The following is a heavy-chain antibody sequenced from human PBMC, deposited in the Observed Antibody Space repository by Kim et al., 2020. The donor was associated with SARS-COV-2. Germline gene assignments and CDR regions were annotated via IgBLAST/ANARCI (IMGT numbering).Heavy chain of an antibody. CDR1: GGSISGSSYY. CDR2: IYYSGST. V-gene: IGHV4-39*01. Sequence: SETLSLTCTVSGGSISGSSYYWGWIRQPPGKGLEWIGSIYYSGSTYYNPSLKSRVTISVDTSKNQFSLKLSSVTAADTAVYYCARPGYCSGGSCYSAWF. J-gene: IGHJ5*01. CDR3: ARPGYCSGGSCYSAWF. D-gene: IGHD2-15*01.